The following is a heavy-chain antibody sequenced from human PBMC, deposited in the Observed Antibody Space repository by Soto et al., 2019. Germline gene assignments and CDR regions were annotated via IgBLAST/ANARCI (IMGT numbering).Heavy chain of an antibody. V-gene: IGHV4-31*03. D-gene: IGHD1-26*01. CDR2: IYYSGST. Sequence: QVQLQESGPGLVKPSQTLSLTCTVSGGSISSGGYYWSWIRQHPGKGLEWIGYIYYSGSTYYNPSLXXXVXLSVDTSKNQFPLKLSSVTAADTAVYYCAREGGIVGATAADYWGQGTLVTVSS. CDR3: AREGGIVGATAADY. CDR1: GGSISSGGYY. J-gene: IGHJ4*02.